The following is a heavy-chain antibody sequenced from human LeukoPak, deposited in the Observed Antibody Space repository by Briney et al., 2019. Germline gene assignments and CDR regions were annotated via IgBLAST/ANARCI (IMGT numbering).Heavy chain of an antibody. CDR3: ARDPYNWNYMASLYGMDV. CDR1: GYTFTSYG. D-gene: IGHD1-7*01. CDR2: ISAYNGNT. J-gene: IGHJ6*02. Sequence: ASVKVSCKASGYTFTSYGISWVRQAPGQGLEWMGWISAYNGNTNYAQKLQGRVTMTRDTSTSTVYMELSSLRSEDTAVYYCARDPYNWNYMASLYGMDVWGQGTTVTVSS. V-gene: IGHV1-18*01.